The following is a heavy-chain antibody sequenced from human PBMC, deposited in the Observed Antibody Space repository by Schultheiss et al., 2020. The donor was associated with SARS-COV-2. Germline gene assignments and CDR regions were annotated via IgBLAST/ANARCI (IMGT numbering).Heavy chain of an antibody. V-gene: IGHV3-69-1*01. Sequence: GSLRLSCAASGFTFSDCYMNWVRQPPVKGLEWVSSINSSGTIYNADSVKGRFTISRDNAKNSLYLQINNLRADDTALYYCAREDYSMYYYYGMDVWGQGTTVTVSS. D-gene: IGHD4-11*01. CDR2: INSSGTI. CDR3: AREDYSMYYYYGMDV. J-gene: IGHJ6*02. CDR1: GFTFSDCY.